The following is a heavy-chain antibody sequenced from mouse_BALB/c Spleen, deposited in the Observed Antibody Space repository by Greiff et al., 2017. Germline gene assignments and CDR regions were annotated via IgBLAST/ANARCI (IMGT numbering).Heavy chain of an antibody. Sequence: VQLQQSGAELVKPGASVKLSCTASGFNIKDTYMHWVKQRPEQGLEWIGRIDPANGNTKYDPKFQGKATITADTSSNTAYLQLSSLTSEDTAVYYCARSGSSGYGFAYWGQGTLVTVAA. D-gene: IGHD3-1*01. V-gene: IGHV14-3*02. CDR1: GFNIKDTY. J-gene: IGHJ3*01. CDR3: ARSGSSGYGFAY. CDR2: IDPANGNT.